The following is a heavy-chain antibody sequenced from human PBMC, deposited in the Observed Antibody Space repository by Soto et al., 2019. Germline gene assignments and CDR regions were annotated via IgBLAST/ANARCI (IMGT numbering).Heavy chain of an antibody. V-gene: IGHV1-18*01. Sequence: ASVKVSCKTSGYTFNTYGINWVRQAPGQGLELMGWISAYDGKTTYAEKFQGRVTLTTDTSTSTAYMELRSLRSDDTAIYYCARDPHEFWTSYWFDPWGQGTTVTVSS. J-gene: IGHJ5*02. CDR3: ARDPHEFWTSYWFDP. CDR2: ISAYDGKT. D-gene: IGHD3-3*01. CDR1: GYTFNTYG.